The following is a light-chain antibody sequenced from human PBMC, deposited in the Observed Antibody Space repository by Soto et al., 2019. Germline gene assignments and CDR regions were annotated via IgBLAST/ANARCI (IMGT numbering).Light chain of an antibody. CDR1: QSVSSSY. J-gene: IGKJ5*01. CDR2: GAS. CDR3: QQYADSPPIT. Sequence: EIVLTQSPGTLSLSPGERATLSCRASQSVSSSYLAWYQQKPGQAPRLLIYGASSRATGIPDRFSGSGSGTDFSLTISRLEPEDFAVYYCQQYADSPPITFGPGTRLEIK. V-gene: IGKV3-20*01.